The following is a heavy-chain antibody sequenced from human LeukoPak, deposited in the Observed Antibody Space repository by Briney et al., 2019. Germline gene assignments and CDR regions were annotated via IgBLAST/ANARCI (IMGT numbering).Heavy chain of an antibody. J-gene: IGHJ6*02. Sequence: GGSLRLSCVASGFTLSSHNINWVRQAPGKGLEWVANMKRDGSEIYYVDSVRGRFTISRDNARNSLYLQMNSLRAEDTAVYYCARGGGLDVWGQGATVTVSS. CDR1: GFTLSSHN. CDR3: ARGGGLDV. CDR2: MKRDGSEI. V-gene: IGHV3-7*04.